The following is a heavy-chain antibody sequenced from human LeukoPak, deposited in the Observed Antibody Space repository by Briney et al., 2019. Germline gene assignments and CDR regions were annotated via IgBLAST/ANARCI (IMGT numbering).Heavy chain of an antibody. J-gene: IGHJ4*02. V-gene: IGHV4-34*01. CDR3: ARDHRGGEYYFDY. Sequence: SETLSLTCAVYGGSFSGYYWSWIRQPPGKGLEWIGEINHSGSTNYNPSLKSRVTISVDTSKNQFSLKLSSVTAADTAVYYCARDHRGGEYYFDYWGQGTLVTVSS. D-gene: IGHD4-23*01. CDR2: INHSGST. CDR1: GGSFSGYY.